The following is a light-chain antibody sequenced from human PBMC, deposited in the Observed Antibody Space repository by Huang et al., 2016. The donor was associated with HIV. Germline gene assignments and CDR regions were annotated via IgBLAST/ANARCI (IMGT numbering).Light chain of an antibody. J-gene: IGKJ5*01. Sequence: DIEMTQSPSSVSASVGDRVTITCRASQHINNYLTWYQQKPGKAPKLLIYSTSNLQSGVPSRFSGSGSGTDFTLTITRLQPEDFATYYCQRATQVPFTFGQGTRLE. CDR3: QRATQVPFT. V-gene: IGKV1D-12*01. CDR1: QHINNY. CDR2: STS.